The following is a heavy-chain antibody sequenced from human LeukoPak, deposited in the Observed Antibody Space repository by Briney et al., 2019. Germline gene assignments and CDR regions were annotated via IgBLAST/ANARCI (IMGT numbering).Heavy chain of an antibody. CDR3: ARGDLLGLTTGHFDY. V-gene: IGHV3-7*03. J-gene: IGHJ4*02. CDR1: GFTFSHYW. D-gene: IGHD4-11*01. CDR2: IKQDGSEQ. Sequence: GGSLRLSCAASGFTFSHYWMTWVRQAPGKGLQRVANIKQDGSEQYYLDSVKGRFIISRDDAKSSMNLQMNRLRAEDTAVYYCARGDLLGLTTGHFDYWGQGTLVTVSS.